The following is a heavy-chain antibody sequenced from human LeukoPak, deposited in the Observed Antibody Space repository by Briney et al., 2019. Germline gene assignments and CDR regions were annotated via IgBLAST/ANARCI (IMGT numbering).Heavy chain of an antibody. J-gene: IGHJ5*02. CDR1: GYTFTSYD. D-gene: IGHD5-18*01. CDR2: MNPNSGNT. V-gene: IGHV1-8*01. Sequence: ASVKVSCKASGYTFTSYDINWVRQAPGQGLEWMGWMNPNSGNTGYAQKFQGRVTMTRNTSISTAYMELSSLRSEDTAVYYCARQDRGYSYGPNWFDPWGQGTLVTVSS. CDR3: ARQDRGYSYGPNWFDP.